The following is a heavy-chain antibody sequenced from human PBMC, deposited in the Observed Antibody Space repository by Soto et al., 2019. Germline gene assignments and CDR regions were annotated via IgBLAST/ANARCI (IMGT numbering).Heavy chain of an antibody. Sequence: GESLKISCKGSGYSFAGYWITWVRQRPGKGLEWMGRIDPSDSQTYYSPSFRGHVTISVTKSITTVFLQWSSLRASDTAVYYCARQIYDSDTGPNFQYYFDSWGQGTPVTVSS. J-gene: IGHJ4*02. CDR3: ARQIYDSDTGPNFQYYFDS. V-gene: IGHV5-10-1*01. CDR2: IDPSDSQT. D-gene: IGHD3-22*01. CDR1: GYSFAGYW.